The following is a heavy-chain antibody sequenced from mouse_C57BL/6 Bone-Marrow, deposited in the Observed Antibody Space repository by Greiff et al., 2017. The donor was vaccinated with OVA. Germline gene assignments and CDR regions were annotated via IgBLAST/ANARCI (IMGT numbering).Heavy chain of an antibody. CDR1: GFTFSNYW. CDR2: IRLKSDNYAT. CDR3: TGDPYWYFDV. J-gene: IGHJ1*03. V-gene: IGHV6-3*01. Sequence: EVQVVESGGGLVQPGGSMKLSCVASGFTFSNYWMNWVRQSPEKGLEWVAQIRLKSDNYATHYAESVKGRFTISRDDSKSSVYLQMNNLRAEDTGIYYCTGDPYWYFDVWGTGTTVTVSS.